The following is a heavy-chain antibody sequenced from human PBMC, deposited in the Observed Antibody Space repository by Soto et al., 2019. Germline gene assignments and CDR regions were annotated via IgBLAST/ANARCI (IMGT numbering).Heavy chain of an antibody. CDR3: AQEKYGSGRQVEYNWLDP. Sequence: PSQTLSLTCAISGDSVSSNSAAWNWIRQSPSRGLEWLGRTYYRSKWYNDYAVSVKSRITINPDTSKNQFSLQLNSVTPEDTAVYYCAQEKYGSGRQVEYNWLDPWGQGTLVTVSS. J-gene: IGHJ5*02. D-gene: IGHD3-10*01. V-gene: IGHV6-1*01. CDR1: GDSVSSNSAA. CDR2: TYYRSKWYN.